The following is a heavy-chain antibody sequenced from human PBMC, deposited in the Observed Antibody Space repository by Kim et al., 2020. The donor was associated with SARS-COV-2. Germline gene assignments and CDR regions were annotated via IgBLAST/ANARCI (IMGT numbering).Heavy chain of an antibody. CDR3: ARDGLIVVVPAAISYGMDV. D-gene: IGHD2-2*01. Sequence: GGSLRLSCAASGFTFSSYGMHWVRQAPGKGLEWVAVIWYDGSNKYYADSVKGRFTISRDNSKNTLYLQMNSLRAEDTAVYYCARDGLIVVVPAAISYGMDVWGQGTTVTVSS. CDR1: GFTFSSYG. J-gene: IGHJ6*02. V-gene: IGHV3-33*01. CDR2: IWYDGSNK.